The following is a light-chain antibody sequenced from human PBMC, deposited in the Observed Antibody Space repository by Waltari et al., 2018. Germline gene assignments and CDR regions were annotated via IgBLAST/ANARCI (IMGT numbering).Light chain of an antibody. Sequence: EILMTQSPATLSVSPGERATLSCRASQSISRNLAWYQQKPGQAPRLLIYGASTRATGIPARFSGSGSGTEFTLIISSLQSEDFAVYYCQQYNNWRTFGQGTKLEIK. CDR2: GAS. V-gene: IGKV3-15*01. CDR1: QSISRN. J-gene: IGKJ2*01. CDR3: QQYNNWRT.